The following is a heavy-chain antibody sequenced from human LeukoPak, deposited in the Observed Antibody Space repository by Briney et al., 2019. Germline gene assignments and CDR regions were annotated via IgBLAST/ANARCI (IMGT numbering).Heavy chain of an antibody. CDR3: ARLDRDASGDNWFDP. CDR1: GDSIRSYY. V-gene: IGHV4-59*08. D-gene: IGHD3-10*01. Sequence: SETLSLTCTVSGDSIRSYYWSWIRQPPGKGLEWIGNIYYSGSTNYNPSLKSRVTISVDTSKNQFSLKLSSVTAADTATYFCARLDRDASGDNWFDPWGQGTLVTVSS. J-gene: IGHJ5*02. CDR2: IYYSGST.